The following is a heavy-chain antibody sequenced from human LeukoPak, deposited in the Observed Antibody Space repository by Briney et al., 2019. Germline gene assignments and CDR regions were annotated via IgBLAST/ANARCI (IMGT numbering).Heavy chain of an antibody. CDR1: GFTVSSNY. D-gene: IGHD3-10*01. Sequence: PGGSLRLSCAASGFTVSSNYMSWIRQPPGKGLEWIGNIYHGGTTYYNPSLKSRVTISVDTSKNQFSLKLSSVTAADTAVYYCARALGPYGSGSSYYFDHWGQGTLLTVSP. CDR2: IYHGGTT. J-gene: IGHJ4*02. CDR3: ARALGPYGSGSSYYFDH. V-gene: IGHV4-59*02.